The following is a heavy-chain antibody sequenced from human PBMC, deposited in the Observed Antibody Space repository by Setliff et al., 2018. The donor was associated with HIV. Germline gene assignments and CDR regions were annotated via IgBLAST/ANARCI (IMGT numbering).Heavy chain of an antibody. V-gene: IGHV4-34*01. D-gene: IGHD2-21*01. CDR1: GGFFTGYY. CDR3: ARVRLRVPPSIFDY. J-gene: IGHJ4*02. Sequence: SETLSLTCDVYGGFFTGYYWSWIRQSPERGLEWIGDIYHSGISNYNPSLKSRVTLSIDTSKNQFSLTLRSVTAADTAVYYCARVRLRVPPSIFDYWGQGTRVTVSS. CDR2: IYHSGIS.